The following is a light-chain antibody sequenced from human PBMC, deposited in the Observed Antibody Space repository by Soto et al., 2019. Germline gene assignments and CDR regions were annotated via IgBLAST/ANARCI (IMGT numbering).Light chain of an antibody. CDR1: QSASSNY. CDR2: GAS. J-gene: IGKJ1*01. V-gene: IGKV3-20*01. Sequence: EIVLTQSPGTLSLSPGERATLSCRASQSASSNYLAWYQQKPGQAPRLLIYGASSRATGIPDRFSGSGSGTDFTLTINRLEPEDFAVFYCQQYGTSPVTFGQGTKV. CDR3: QQYGTSPVT.